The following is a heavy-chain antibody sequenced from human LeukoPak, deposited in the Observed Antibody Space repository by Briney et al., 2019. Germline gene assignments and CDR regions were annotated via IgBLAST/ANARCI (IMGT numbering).Heavy chain of an antibody. J-gene: IGHJ4*02. Sequence: GGSLRLSCAASGYTFSSYSMNWVRQAPGKGLEWVSSISSSSSYIYYADSVKGRFTISRDNAKNSLYLQMNSLRAEDTAVYYCARGLAAAGTRGPYWGQGTLVTVSS. CDR2: ISSSSSYI. V-gene: IGHV3-21*01. CDR1: GYTFSSYS. CDR3: ARGLAAAGTRGPY. D-gene: IGHD6-13*01.